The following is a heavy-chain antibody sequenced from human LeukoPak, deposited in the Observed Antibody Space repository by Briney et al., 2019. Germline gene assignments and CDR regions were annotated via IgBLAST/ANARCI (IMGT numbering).Heavy chain of an antibody. D-gene: IGHD2-15*01. V-gene: IGHV3-7*01. Sequence: GGSLRLPCAASRFTFNHYWMSRVRQAPGKGPEWVANIDQDGSEKYYAESVKGRFTISRDNAKNSLYPQINRLRADDTAVYYCARPELPGWSVLFDFWGEGTLVTVSS. J-gene: IGHJ4*02. CDR2: IDQDGSEK. CDR3: ARPELPGWSVLFDF. CDR1: RFTFNHYW.